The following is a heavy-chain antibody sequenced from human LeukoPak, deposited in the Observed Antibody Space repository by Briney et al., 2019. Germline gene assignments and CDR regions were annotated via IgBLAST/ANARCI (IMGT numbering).Heavy chain of an antibody. Sequence: GESLKISCKGSGYKFTSYGINWVRQMPGKGLEWMGRIDPSDSYTIYSPSFQGHVTISADKSISTAYLQWSSLKASDSAMYYCARVLGYSYGWNYWGQGTLVTVSS. CDR1: GYKFTSYG. V-gene: IGHV5-10-1*01. CDR3: ARVLGYSYGWNY. CDR2: IDPSDSYT. J-gene: IGHJ4*02. D-gene: IGHD5-18*01.